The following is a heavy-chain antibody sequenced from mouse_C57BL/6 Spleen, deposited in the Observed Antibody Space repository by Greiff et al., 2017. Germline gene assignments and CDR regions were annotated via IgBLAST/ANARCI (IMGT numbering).Heavy chain of an antibody. V-gene: IGHV1-26*01. CDR2: INPNNGGT. D-gene: IGHD1-1*02. CDR3: ARGSHYGPFAY. CDR1: GYTFTDYY. J-gene: IGHJ3*01. Sequence: VQLQQSGPELVKPGASVKISCKASGYTFTDYYMNWVKQSHGKSLEWIGDINPNNGGTSYNQKFKGKATLTVDKSSSTAYMELRSLTSEDSAVYYCARGSHYGPFAYWGQGTLVTVSA.